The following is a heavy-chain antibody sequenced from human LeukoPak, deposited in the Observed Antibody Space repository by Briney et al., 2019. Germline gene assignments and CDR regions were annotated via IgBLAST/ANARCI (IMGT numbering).Heavy chain of an antibody. J-gene: IGHJ3*02. CDR2: IYHNGST. Sequence: SETLSLTCTVSGYSISSGFHWGWIRQPPGKGLEWIGNIYHNGSTYYNPSLKGRVIMSVDTSKNHFSLKLGSVTAADTAVYYCAREVGWLHPEGAFDIWGQGTMVTVSS. D-gene: IGHD5-12*01. CDR1: GYSISSGFH. V-gene: IGHV4-38-2*02. CDR3: AREVGWLHPEGAFDI.